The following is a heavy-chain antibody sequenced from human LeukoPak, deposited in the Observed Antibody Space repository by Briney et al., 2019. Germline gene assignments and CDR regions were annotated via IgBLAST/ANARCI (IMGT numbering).Heavy chain of an antibody. V-gene: IGHV3-21*04. J-gene: IGHJ4*02. CDR3: ARGRLDLGY. Sequence: GGSLRLSCAASGFTFSNYGMNWVRQAPGQGLEWVSSISSSSSYIYYADSVKGRFTISRDNAKNSLYLQMNSLKTEDTAVYYCARGRLDLGYWGQGTLVTVSS. CDR1: GFTFSNYG. D-gene: IGHD6-19*01. CDR2: ISSSSSYI.